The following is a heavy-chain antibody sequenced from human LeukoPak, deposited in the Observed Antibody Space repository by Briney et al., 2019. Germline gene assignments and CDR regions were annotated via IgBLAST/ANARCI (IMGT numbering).Heavy chain of an antibody. CDR1: GFTFSRYA. D-gene: IGHD3-22*01. Sequence: GGSLRLSCAASGFTFSRYAMSWVRQAPGKGLEWVSAFSGSGGSTYYADSVKGRFTISRDNSKNTLNLQMNSLRAEDTAVYYCARDLGQYYDTSDNWFDPWGQGTLVTVSS. V-gene: IGHV3-23*01. CDR3: ARDLGQYYDTSDNWFDP. CDR2: FSGSGGST. J-gene: IGHJ5*02.